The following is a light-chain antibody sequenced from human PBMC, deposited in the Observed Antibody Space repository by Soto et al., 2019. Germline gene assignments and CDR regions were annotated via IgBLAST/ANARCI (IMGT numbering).Light chain of an antibody. Sequence: DIVMTQSPDSLAVSLGERATINCKSSQSVFYSSDNKNYLAWYQQKPEQPPKLLIYWASTRESGVPDRFSGSGSGTDFTLTISSLQAEDVAVYYCQQYYTTPPTFGQGTKVEVK. CDR1: QSVFYSSDNKNY. J-gene: IGKJ1*01. V-gene: IGKV4-1*01. CDR2: WAS. CDR3: QQYYTTPPT.